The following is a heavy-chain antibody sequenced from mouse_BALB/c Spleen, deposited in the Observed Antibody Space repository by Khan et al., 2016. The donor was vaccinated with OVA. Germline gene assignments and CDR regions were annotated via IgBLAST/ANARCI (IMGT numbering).Heavy chain of an antibody. CDR1: GYSITSEYT. V-gene: IGHV3-2*02. D-gene: IGHD2-4*01. CDR3: ARKDYYDYDPFPY. J-gene: IGHJ3*01. CDR2: ISYSGNT. Sequence: EVELVESGPGLVKPSQSLSLTCTVTGYSITSEYTWNWIRQFPGNKLEWMGFISYSGNTRYNPSLKSRISITRDTSKNQFFLQLNSVTSEDTATYYCARKDYYDYDPFPYWAKGLWSLSLQ.